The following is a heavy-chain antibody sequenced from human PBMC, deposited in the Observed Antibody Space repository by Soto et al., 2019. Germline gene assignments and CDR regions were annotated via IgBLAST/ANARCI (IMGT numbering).Heavy chain of an antibody. D-gene: IGHD5-18*01. Sequence: PSETLSLTCTVSGGSISSYYWSWIRQPPGKGLEWIGYIYYSGSTNYNPSLKSRVTISVDTSKNQFSLKLSSVTAADTAVYYCARAGIQSKYYFDYWGQGTLVTVSS. V-gene: IGHV4-59*01. J-gene: IGHJ4*02. CDR2: IYYSGST. CDR3: ARAGIQSKYYFDY. CDR1: GGSISSYY.